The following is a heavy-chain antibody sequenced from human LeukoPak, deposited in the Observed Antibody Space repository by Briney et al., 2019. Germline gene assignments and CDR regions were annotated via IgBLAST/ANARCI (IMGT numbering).Heavy chain of an antibody. CDR3: ARDWGYSFGYYFDH. J-gene: IGHJ4*02. D-gene: IGHD5-18*01. Sequence: GGSLRLSCAPSGFTFSNYAMHWARQAPGKGLEWVAVISYDGSKQFYADSVKGRFTVSRDNSRNMLYLQMNSLRPEDTAMFYCARDWGYSFGYYFDHWGQGTLVTVSS. CDR2: ISYDGSKQ. CDR1: GFTFSNYA. V-gene: IGHV3-30*04.